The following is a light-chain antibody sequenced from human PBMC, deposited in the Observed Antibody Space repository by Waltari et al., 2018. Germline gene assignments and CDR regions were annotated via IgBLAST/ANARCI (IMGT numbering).Light chain of an antibody. V-gene: IGKV3-11*01. Sequence: IVLTQSPATLSLSPGETATLPCRASQSVGTYLAWYQQKPGQAPRLLIYDASNRATGIPARFRGSGSGTDFTLTISSLEAEDFAVYYCQQRSSWTPHTFGQGARLEIK. CDR3: QQRSSWTPHT. CDR1: QSVGTY. CDR2: DAS. J-gene: IGKJ2*01.